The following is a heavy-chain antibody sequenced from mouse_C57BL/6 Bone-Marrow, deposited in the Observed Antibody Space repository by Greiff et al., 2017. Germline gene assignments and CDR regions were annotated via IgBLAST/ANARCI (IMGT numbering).Heavy chain of an antibody. CDR1: GYTFTSYG. Sequence: QVQLQQSGAELARPGASVKLSCKASGYTFTSYGISWVKQRTGQGLEWIGEIYPRSGNTYYNEKFKGKATLTADKSSSTAYMELRSLTSEDSAVYFCARSGYGSSSGYAMDYWGQGTSVTVSS. CDR3: ARSGYGSSSGYAMDY. CDR2: IYPRSGNT. D-gene: IGHD1-1*01. V-gene: IGHV1-81*01. J-gene: IGHJ4*01.